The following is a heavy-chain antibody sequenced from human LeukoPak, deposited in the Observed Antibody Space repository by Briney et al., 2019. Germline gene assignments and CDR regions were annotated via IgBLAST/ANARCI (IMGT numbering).Heavy chain of an antibody. Sequence: PSDPLSLTCTVSGGSISSSDHYWGGTRQSPGMGLEWIGSIYYSGTTYYNPSLKSRVTISVDTSKNQFSLKLSSVTAADTAVYYCARQRRWIQQIWGQGTLVTVSS. CDR1: GGSISSSDHY. D-gene: IGHD5-24*01. CDR2: IYYSGTT. V-gene: IGHV4-39*01. J-gene: IGHJ4*02. CDR3: ARQRRWIQQI.